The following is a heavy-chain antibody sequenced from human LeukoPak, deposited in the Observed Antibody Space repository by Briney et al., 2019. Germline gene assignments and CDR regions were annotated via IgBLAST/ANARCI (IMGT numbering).Heavy chain of an antibody. Sequence: SETLSLTCAVYGGSFSGYYWSWIRQPPGKGLEWIGEINHSGSTNYNPSLKSRVTISVDTSKNQFSLKLSSVTAADTAVYYCARGPNLSIAAAVHYYYYMDVWGKGTTVTVSS. D-gene: IGHD6-13*01. V-gene: IGHV4-34*01. CDR1: GGSFSGYY. J-gene: IGHJ6*03. CDR2: INHSGST. CDR3: ARGPNLSIAAAVHYYYYMDV.